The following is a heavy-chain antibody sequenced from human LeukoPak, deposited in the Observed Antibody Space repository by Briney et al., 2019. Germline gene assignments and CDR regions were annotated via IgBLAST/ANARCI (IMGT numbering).Heavy chain of an antibody. CDR3: ASLYGSGSYYWFDP. V-gene: IGHV4-39*07. Sequence: SETLSLTCTVSGGSISSSSYYWSWIRQPPGKGLEWIGEINHSGSTNYNPSLKSRVTISVDTSKNQFSLKLSSVTAADTAVYYCASLYGSGSYYWFDPWGQGTLVTVSS. CDR1: GGSISSSSYY. CDR2: INHSGST. D-gene: IGHD3-10*01. J-gene: IGHJ5*02.